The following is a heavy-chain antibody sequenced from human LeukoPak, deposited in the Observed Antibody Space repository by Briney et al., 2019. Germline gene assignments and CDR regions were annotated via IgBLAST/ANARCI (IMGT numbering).Heavy chain of an antibody. CDR1: GFTFSRVG. Sequence: SGTSLRLSCVGSGFTFSRVGMQWVRQAPGKGLEWVAVIHNNGTMGQYADTVQGRFNISKDNSQDTLYLQMNSLRDDDTAVYYCAKEGEPFRGHLDVWGKGTTVIVSS. J-gene: IGHJ6*04. CDR3: AKEGEPFRGHLDV. V-gene: IGHV3-33*03. D-gene: IGHD1-14*01. CDR2: IHNNGTMG.